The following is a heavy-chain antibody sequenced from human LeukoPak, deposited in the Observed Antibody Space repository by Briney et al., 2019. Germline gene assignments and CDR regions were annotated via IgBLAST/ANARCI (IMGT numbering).Heavy chain of an antibody. CDR2: ISAYNGNT. D-gene: IGHD3-22*01. CDR3: ARVSYDSSGYYYSLYYYYGMDV. CDR1: GYTFTSYG. J-gene: IGHJ6*02. Sequence: ASVKVSCKASGYTFTSYGISWVRQAPGQGLEWMGWISAYNGNTNYAQKFQGRVTITADKSTSTAYMELSSLRSEDTAVYYCARVSYDSSGYYYSLYYYYGMDVWGQGTTVTVSS. V-gene: IGHV1-18*01.